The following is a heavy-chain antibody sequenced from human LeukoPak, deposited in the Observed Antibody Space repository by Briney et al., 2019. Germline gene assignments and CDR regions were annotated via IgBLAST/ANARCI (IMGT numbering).Heavy chain of an antibody. Sequence: KPSETQSLTCAVYGGSFSGYNWSGIRQPPGKGLEWIGKINHSGSTNYNPSLKSRVTISVDKSKNQFSLKLSSVTAADTAVYYCAESDHDAFDIWGQGTMVTVSS. CDR3: AESDHDAFDI. V-gene: IGHV4-34*01. J-gene: IGHJ3*02. CDR2: INHSGST. CDR1: GGSFSGYN.